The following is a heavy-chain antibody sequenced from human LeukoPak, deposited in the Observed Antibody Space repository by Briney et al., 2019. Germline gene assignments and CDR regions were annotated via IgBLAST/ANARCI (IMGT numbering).Heavy chain of an antibody. CDR2: ISAGGGST. V-gene: IGHV3-23*01. Sequence: GASLRLSCAASGFSFSSYAITSVRQAPGKGLEWVLSISAGGGSTYHAGSVEGRFTLSRDNSKNTLYLELNSLRAEDTAVYYCAKAGGWTNYFDHWGQGTLVTVSS. D-gene: IGHD6-19*01. CDR3: AKAGGWTNYFDH. J-gene: IGHJ4*02. CDR1: GFSFSSYA.